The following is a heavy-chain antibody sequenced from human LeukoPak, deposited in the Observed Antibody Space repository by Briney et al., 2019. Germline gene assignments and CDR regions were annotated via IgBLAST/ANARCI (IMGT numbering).Heavy chain of an antibody. J-gene: IGHJ4*02. V-gene: IGHV4-30-2*01. D-gene: IGHD1-26*01. CDR2: INHSGST. CDR3: ARGPGRNVVGATKKGDLDY. Sequence: SQTLSLTCTVSGGSISSGGYYWSWIRQPPGKGLEWIGEINHSGSTNYNPSLKSRVTISVDTSKNQFSLKLSSVTAADTAVYYCARGPGRNVVGATKKGDLDYWGQGTLVTVSS. CDR1: GGSISSGGYY.